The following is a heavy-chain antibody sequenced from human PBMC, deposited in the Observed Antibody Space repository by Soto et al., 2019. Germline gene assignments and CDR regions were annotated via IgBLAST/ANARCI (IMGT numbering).Heavy chain of an antibody. V-gene: IGHV4-31*03. CDR2: IYYSGST. CDR3: ARVLYRYYFDY. D-gene: IGHD1-26*01. J-gene: IGHJ4*02. Sequence: SETLSLTCTVSGGSISSGGYYWSWIRQHPGKGLEWIGYIYYSGSTYYNPSLKSRVTISVDTSKNQFSLKLSSVTAADTAVYSCARVLYRYYFDYWGKGTLVTVSS. CDR1: GGSISSGGYY.